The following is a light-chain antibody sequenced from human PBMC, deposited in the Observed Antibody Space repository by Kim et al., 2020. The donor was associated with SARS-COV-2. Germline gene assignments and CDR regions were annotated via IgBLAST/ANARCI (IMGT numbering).Light chain of an antibody. CDR2: DNN. V-gene: IGLV1-51*01. Sequence: GQKVTISCSGSSSNIGNNYVSWYQQLPGTAPKLLIYDNNKQPSGIPDRFSGSKSGTSATLGITGLQTGDEADYYCGTWDSSLSAWVFGGGTQLTVL. J-gene: IGLJ3*02. CDR1: SSNIGNNY. CDR3: GTWDSSLSAWV.